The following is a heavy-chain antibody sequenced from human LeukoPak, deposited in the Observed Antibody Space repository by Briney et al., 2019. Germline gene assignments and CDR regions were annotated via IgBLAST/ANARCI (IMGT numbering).Heavy chain of an antibody. Sequence: SETLSLTCTVSGGSISSSSYYWGWIRQPPGKGLEWIGSIYYSGSTYYNPSLKSRVTISVDTSKNQFSLKLSSVTAADTAVYYCASFVDWNDEYDYWGQGTLVTVSS. CDR1: GGSISSSSYY. CDR2: IYYSGST. CDR3: ASFVDWNDEYDY. D-gene: IGHD1-1*01. J-gene: IGHJ4*02. V-gene: IGHV4-39*01.